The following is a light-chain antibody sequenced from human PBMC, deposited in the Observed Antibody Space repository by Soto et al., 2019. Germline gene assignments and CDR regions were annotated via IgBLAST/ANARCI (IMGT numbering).Light chain of an antibody. CDR2: DAS. CDR3: KKRSKRHIK. J-gene: IGKJ5*01. Sequence: IGLTQSPATLSLSPGERSTVSCRASQSVNTYLVWYQQKPGQAPRLLIYDASNRATGIPARFSGSGSRTDFTITISSIEPEDFEVYYCKKRSKRHIKFGQGKRMEIK. CDR1: QSVNTY. V-gene: IGKV3-11*01.